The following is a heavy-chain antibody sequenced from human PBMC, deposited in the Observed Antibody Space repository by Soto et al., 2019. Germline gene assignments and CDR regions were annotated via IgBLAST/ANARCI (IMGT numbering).Heavy chain of an antibody. CDR2: ISSSSSYI. CDR3: ARRPYSSSHYGMDV. Sequence: RPLRLSCATSGFTFGRYSMYWVRQAPGKGLEWVSSISSSSSYIYYADSVKGRFTISRDNAKNSLYLQMNSLRAEDTAVYYCARRPYSSSHYGMDVWGLGTTVNGYS. J-gene: IGHJ6*02. D-gene: IGHD6-6*01. V-gene: IGHV3-21*01. CDR1: GFTFGRYS.